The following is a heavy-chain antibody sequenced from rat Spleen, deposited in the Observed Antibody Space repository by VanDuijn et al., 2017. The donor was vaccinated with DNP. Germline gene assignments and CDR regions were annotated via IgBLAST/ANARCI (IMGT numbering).Heavy chain of an antibody. CDR3: ARWSNFFDY. CDR2: IRYSGST. Sequence: EVQLQESGPGLVKPSQSLSLTCSVTGYSITRNYWGWIRKLPGNKMEWIGYIRYSGSTSYNPSLKSRISITRDSSKNQFFLQVNSVTTEDTATYYCARWSNFFDYWGQGVMVTVSS. CDR1: GYSITRNY. V-gene: IGHV3-1*01. J-gene: IGHJ2*01.